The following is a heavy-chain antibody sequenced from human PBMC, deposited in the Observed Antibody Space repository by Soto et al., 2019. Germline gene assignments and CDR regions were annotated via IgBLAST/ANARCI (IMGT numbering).Heavy chain of an antibody. CDR3: AVPGSGAFDY. Sequence: PSETLSLTCGPPGYSFSSNMCRTWVRQPPGKGLEWIGEIYHSGTTNYNPSLKGRVTISEDRSKNLFSLTLTSLIAADTAVYYWAVPGSGAFDYWGQGNLVTVSS. V-gene: IGHV4-4*02. CDR1: GYSFSSNMC. D-gene: IGHD5-12*01. J-gene: IGHJ4*02. CDR2: IYHSGTT.